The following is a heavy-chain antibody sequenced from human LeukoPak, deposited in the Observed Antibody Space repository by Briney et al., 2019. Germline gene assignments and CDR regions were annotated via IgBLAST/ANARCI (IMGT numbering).Heavy chain of an antibody. CDR1: GFPFSSYG. D-gene: IGHD6-19*01. CDR3: ARDLSAAFDF. Sequence: GGSLRLSCEASGFPFSSYGMHWVRQAPGKGLEWVARLVYDERSDYANSVKGRFSISRDNSKNTLFLGMSDLRVEDTAVYYCARDLSAAFDFWGQGVLVTVSS. J-gene: IGHJ4*02. CDR2: LVYDERS. V-gene: IGHV3-33*05.